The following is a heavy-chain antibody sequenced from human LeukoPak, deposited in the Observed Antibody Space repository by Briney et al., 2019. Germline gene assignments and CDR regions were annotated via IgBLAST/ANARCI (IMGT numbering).Heavy chain of an antibody. CDR2: INPNSGGT. J-gene: IGHJ4*02. V-gene: IGHV1-2*04. CDR1: GYTFTDYY. Sequence: ASVKVSCKASGYTFTDYYMHWVRLAPGQGLEWMGWINPNSGGTNYVQKFQGWVTMTRDTSINTAYMELSRLTSDDTAVYYCARVSKVVTAIAFDYWGQGTLVTVSS. D-gene: IGHD2-21*02. CDR3: ARVSKVVTAIAFDY.